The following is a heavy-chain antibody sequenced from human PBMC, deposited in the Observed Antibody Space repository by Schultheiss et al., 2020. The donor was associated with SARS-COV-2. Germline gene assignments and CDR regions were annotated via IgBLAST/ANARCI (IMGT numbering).Heavy chain of an antibody. V-gene: IGHV1-8*01. Sequence: ASVKVSCKASGYTFTSYDINWVRQATGQGLEWMGWMNPNSGNTGYAQKFQGRVTMTRNTSISTAYMELSSLRSEDTAVYYCARFTGSRVSEPFDYWGQGTLVTVSS. J-gene: IGHJ4*02. CDR1: GYTFTSYD. CDR3: ARFTGSRVSEPFDY. D-gene: IGHD3-9*01. CDR2: MNPNSGNT.